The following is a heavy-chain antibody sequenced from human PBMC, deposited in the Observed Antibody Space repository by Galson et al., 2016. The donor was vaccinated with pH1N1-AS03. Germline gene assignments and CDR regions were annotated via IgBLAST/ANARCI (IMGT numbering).Heavy chain of an antibody. CDR2: IKQDGSEK. D-gene: IGHD3-3*01. Sequence: SLRPSCAASGFTFSGYWMTWVRQAPGKGLQWVANIKQDGSEKYYVDSVKGRFTISRDNAKKSLYLQINSLRAEDTAVYYCAKGKDFWSGYPDDPFDIWGQGTMVTVSS. CDR3: AKGKDFWSGYPDDPFDI. V-gene: IGHV3-7*03. J-gene: IGHJ3*02. CDR1: GFTFSGYW.